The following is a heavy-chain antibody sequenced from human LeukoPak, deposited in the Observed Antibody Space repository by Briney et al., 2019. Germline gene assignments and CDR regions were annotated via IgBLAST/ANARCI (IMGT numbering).Heavy chain of an antibody. CDR3: ARDIGVREQQLVIDY. CDR2: IYSGGST. D-gene: IGHD6-13*01. CDR1: GFTVSSNY. J-gene: IGHJ4*02. Sequence: GGSLRLSCAASGFTVSSNYMSWVRQAPGKGLEWVSVIYSGGSTYYADSVKGRFTISRDNSKNTLYLQMNSLRAEDTAVYYCARDIGVREQQLVIDYWGQGTLVTVSS. V-gene: IGHV3-53*01.